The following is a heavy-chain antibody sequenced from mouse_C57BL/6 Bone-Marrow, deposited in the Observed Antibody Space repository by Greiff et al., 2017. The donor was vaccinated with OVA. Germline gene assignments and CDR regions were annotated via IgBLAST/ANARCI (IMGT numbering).Heavy chain of an antibody. CDR3: ARDGYDGAWFAD. CDR2: ISYDGSN. Sequence: EVQLQESGPGLVKPSQSLSLTCSVTGYSITSGYYWNWIRQFPGNKLEWMGYISYDGSNNYNPSLKNRISITRDTSKNQFFLKLNSVTTEDTATDCCARDGYDGAWFADWGQGTLVTVSA. CDR1: GYSITSGYY. V-gene: IGHV3-6*01. J-gene: IGHJ3*01. D-gene: IGHD2-2*01.